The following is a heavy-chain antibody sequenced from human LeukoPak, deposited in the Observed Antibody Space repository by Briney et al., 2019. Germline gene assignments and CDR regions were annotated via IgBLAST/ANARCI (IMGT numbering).Heavy chain of an antibody. CDR3: VRDGVATRGDLDY. CDR1: GFTFSSYS. V-gene: IGHV3-21*01. J-gene: IGHJ4*02. D-gene: IGHD2-15*01. Sequence: PGGSLRLSCAASGFTFSSYSMTWVRQAPGKGLEWVSSISSSSSYIYYADSVKGRFTISRDNAKNSLYLQMNSLRAEDTAVYYCVRDGVATRGDLDYWGQGTLVTVSS. CDR2: ISSSSSYI.